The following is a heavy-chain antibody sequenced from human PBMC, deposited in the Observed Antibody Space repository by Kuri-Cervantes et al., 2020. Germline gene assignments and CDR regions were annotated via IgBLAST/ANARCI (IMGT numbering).Heavy chain of an antibody. CDR1: GGTFSSYA. CDR3: ARVYTTMVRGVLTY. J-gene: IGHJ4*02. Sequence: ASVKVSCKASGGTFSSYAISWVRQAPGQGLEWMGWINPNSGGTNYAQKFQGRVTMTRDTSISTAYMELSRLRSDDTAVYYCARVYTTMVRGVLTYWGQGTLVTVSS. D-gene: IGHD3-10*01. CDR2: INPNSGGT. V-gene: IGHV1-2*02.